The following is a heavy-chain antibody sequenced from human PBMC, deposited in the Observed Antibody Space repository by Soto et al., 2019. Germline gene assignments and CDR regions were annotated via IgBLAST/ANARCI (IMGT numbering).Heavy chain of an antibody. Sequence: EVQLVESGGGFVQPGGSLRLSCVASGFTFRNYWRHWVRQAPGKGLVWVSRINSDGGSTSYADSVKGRFTISRDNAKNMLYLQMNSLRADETAVYDCARVYFDSSGYDLGYWGQGSLVTFAS. CDR1: GFTFRNYW. J-gene: IGHJ4*02. CDR3: ARVYFDSSGYDLGY. V-gene: IGHV3-74*01. D-gene: IGHD3-22*01. CDR2: INSDGGST.